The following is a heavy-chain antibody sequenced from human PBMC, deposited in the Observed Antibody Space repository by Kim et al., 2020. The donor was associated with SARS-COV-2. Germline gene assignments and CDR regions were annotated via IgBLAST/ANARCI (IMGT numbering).Heavy chain of an antibody. J-gene: IGHJ6*02. CDR3: AREGYSSGWYSSHYYNGMDV. V-gene: IGHV3-7*03. Sequence: GGSLRLSCVASGFTFSRYWMSWVRQAPGKGLEWVANIKEDGTEKDSVDSVKGRFTISRDNAKNSLYLQMNSLRAEDTAVYYCAREGYSSGWYSSHYYNGMDVWGQGTPVTVSS. CDR1: GFTFSRYW. D-gene: IGHD6-19*01. CDR2: IKEDGTEK.